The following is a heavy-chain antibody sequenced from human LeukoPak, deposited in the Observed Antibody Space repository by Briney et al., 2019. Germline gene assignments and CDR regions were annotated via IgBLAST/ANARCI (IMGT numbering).Heavy chain of an antibody. CDR2: ISSSGNTI. CDR1: GFTFSDYY. V-gene: IGHV3-11*04. D-gene: IGHD6-19*01. J-gene: IGHJ4*02. Sequence: MSGGSLRLSCAASGFTFSDYYMSWIRQAPGKGLEWLSYISSSGNTIYYADSVKGRFTISRDNAKNTLYLQMNSLRAEDTAVYYCARDLRRWSGWYGFDYWGQGTLVTVSS. CDR3: ARDLRRWSGWYGFDY.